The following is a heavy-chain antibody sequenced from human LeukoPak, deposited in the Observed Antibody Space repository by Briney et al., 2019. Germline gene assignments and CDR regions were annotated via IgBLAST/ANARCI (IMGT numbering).Heavy chain of an antibody. CDR1: GFTFSSYA. D-gene: IGHD2-15*01. CDR3: AKGYSYYYYYMDV. J-gene: IGHJ6*03. Sequence: GGSLRLSCAASGFTFSSYAMSWVRQAPGKGLEWVAVIWYDGSNKYYADSVKGRFTISRDNSKNTLYLQMSSLRAEDTAVYYCAKGYSYYYYYMDVWGKGTTVTVSS. V-gene: IGHV3-33*06. CDR2: IWYDGSNK.